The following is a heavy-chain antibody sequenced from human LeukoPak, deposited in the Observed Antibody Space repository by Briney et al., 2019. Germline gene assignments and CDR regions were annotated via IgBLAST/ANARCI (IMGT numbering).Heavy chain of an antibody. CDR1: AFTISSYD. CDR3: ARDRAGTLDY. J-gene: IGHJ4*02. V-gene: IGHV3-13*01. CDR2: IGTAGDT. D-gene: IGHD1-1*01. Sequence: GGSLRLSCAAPAFTISSYDMHWVRQATGKGLEWVSAIGTAGDTYYPGSVKGRFTISRENAKNSLYLQMNSLRAGDTAVYYCARDRAGTLDYWGQGTLVTVSS.